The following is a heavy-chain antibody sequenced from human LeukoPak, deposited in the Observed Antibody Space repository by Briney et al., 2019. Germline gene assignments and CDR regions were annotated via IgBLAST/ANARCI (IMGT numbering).Heavy chain of an antibody. J-gene: IGHJ6*03. CDR1: GGSISSSSYY. Sequence: SETLSLTCTVSGGSISSSSYYWGWIRQPPGKGLEWIGSIYYSGSTYYNPSLKSRVTISVDTSKNQFSLKLSSVTAADTAVYYCARVFWDTGVYYYYYMDVWGKGTTVTVSS. CDR2: IYYSGST. CDR3: ARVFWDTGVYYYYYMDV. D-gene: IGHD3-3*01. V-gene: IGHV4-39*01.